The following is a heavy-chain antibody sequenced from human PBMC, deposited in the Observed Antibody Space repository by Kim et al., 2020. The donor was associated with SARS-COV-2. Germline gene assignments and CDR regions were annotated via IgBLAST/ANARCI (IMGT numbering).Heavy chain of an antibody. CDR1: GFTFSTYA. J-gene: IGHJ4*02. CDR3: ANIRSTSWYDAFDY. CDR2: IGGGGGST. D-gene: IGHD2-2*01. V-gene: IGHV3-23*01. Sequence: GGSLRLSCAASGFTFSTYAMNWVRQTPGKGLEWVSIIGGGGGSTYYAYAVKGRFTFSSDNDKNTKNLQMNSIRAEAAAVDYCANIRSTSWYDAFDYCVQG.